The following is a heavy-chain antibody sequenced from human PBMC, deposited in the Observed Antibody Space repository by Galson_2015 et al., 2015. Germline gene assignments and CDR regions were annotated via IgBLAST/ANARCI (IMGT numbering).Heavy chain of an antibody. D-gene: IGHD3-10*01. CDR3: ARVNYYGSGGYFYYYYYMDV. Sequence: SLRLSCAASGFTFSSYGMHWVRQAPGKGLEWVAVIWYDGSNKYYADSVKGRFTISRDNSKNTLYLQMNSLRAEDTAVYYCARVNYYGSGGYFYYYYYMDVWGKGTTVTVSS. CDR1: GFTFSSYG. V-gene: IGHV3-33*01. J-gene: IGHJ6*03. CDR2: IWYDGSNK.